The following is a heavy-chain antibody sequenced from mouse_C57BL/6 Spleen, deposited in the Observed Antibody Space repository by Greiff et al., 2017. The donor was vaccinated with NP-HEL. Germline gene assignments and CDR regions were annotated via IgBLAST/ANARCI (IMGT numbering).Heavy chain of an antibody. Sequence: EVKLQESGGGLVKPGGSLKLSCAASGFTFSSYAMSWVRQTPEKRLEWVATISDGGSYTYYPDNVKGRFTISRDNAKNNLYLQMSHLKSEDTAMYYCARVRSPYFDYWGQGTTLTVSS. D-gene: IGHD2-14*01. CDR3: ARVRSPYFDY. V-gene: IGHV5-4*03. CDR1: GFTFSSYA. CDR2: ISDGGSYT. J-gene: IGHJ2*01.